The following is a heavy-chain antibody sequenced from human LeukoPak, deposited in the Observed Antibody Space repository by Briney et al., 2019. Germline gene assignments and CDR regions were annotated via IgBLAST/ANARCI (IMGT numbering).Heavy chain of an antibody. V-gene: IGHV4-59*01. CDR2: IYYGGST. J-gene: IGHJ4*02. D-gene: IGHD2-15*01. Sequence: PSETLSLTCSVSGDSINSNYWSWMRRPPGKGLEWIGYIYYGGSTNYNPSLKSRVSMSVDTSKNQFSLNLSSVTAADTAVYHCARLLAGCPGGRCRAHFDYWGQGTLVTVSS. CDR3: ARLLAGCPGGRCRAHFDY. CDR1: GDSINSNY.